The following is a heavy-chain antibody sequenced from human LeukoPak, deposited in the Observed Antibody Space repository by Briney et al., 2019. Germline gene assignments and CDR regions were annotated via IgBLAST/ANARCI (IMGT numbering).Heavy chain of an antibody. CDR3: AKVPLPAAIRGYFDY. CDR2: ISYDGSNK. CDR1: GFTFSSYG. D-gene: IGHD2-2*01. Sequence: GRSLRLSCAASGFTFSSYGMHWVRQAPGEGLEWVAVISYDGSNKYYADSVKGRFTISRDNSKNTLYLQMNSLRAEDTAVYYCAKVPLPAAIRGYFDYWGQGTLVTVSS. J-gene: IGHJ4*02. V-gene: IGHV3-30*18.